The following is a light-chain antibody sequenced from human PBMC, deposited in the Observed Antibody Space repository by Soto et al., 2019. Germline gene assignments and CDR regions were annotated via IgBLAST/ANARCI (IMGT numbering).Light chain of an antibody. J-gene: IGKJ5*01. V-gene: IGKV3-20*01. CDR1: QSVPRSY. CDR2: GTS. CDR3: QQYGSSIT. Sequence: IVFTQYPGALSLSPGERAARCCRASQSVPRSYLAWYQQKPGQAPRLLIYGTSSRATGIPDRFSGSGSGTDYTLTISRLEPEDFAVFYCQQYGSSITFGQGTRLEIK.